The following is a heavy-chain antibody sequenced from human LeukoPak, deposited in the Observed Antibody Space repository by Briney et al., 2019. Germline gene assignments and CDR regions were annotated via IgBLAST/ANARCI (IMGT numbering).Heavy chain of an antibody. CDR2: VTGSGYTT. V-gene: IGHV3-23*01. J-gene: IGHJ6*03. D-gene: IGHD2-15*01. CDR3: AKGVVVVAASYYYMDV. Sequence: GGSLRLSCAASGFTFSNYAMTWVRQTPGKGLEWVSTVTGSGYTTYFADSVKGRFTISRDNSRNTLYLQMNSLRVDDTAIYYCAKGVVVVAASYYYMDVWGKGTTVTVSS. CDR1: GFTFSNYA.